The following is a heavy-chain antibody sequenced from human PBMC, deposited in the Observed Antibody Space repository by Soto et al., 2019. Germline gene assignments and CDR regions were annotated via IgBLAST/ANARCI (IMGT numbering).Heavy chain of an antibody. CDR2: IYSGGST. V-gene: IGHV3-53*01. CDR3: ARSRGYDSSGYLDAFDI. D-gene: IGHD3-22*01. CDR1: GFTVSSNY. J-gene: IGHJ3*02. Sequence: GGSLRLSCAASGFTVSSNYMCWVRQAPGKGLEWVSVIYSGGSTYYADSVKGRFTISRDNSKNALYLQMNSLRAEDTAVYYCARSRGYDSSGYLDAFDIWGQGTMVTVSS.